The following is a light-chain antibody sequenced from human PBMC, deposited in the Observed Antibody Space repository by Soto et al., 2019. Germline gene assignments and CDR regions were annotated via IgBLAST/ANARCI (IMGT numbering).Light chain of an antibody. V-gene: IGLV2-14*03. CDR2: DVN. CDR1: TSDVGGYNY. J-gene: IGLJ3*02. CDR3: SSFALGNTGV. Sequence: QSALTQPASVSGSPGQSITISCTGTTSDVGGYNYVSWYQQHPGKAPKLIIYDVNNRPSGTPNRFSGSKSGNTASLAISGLQAEDEADYYCSSFALGNTGVFGGGTKVTVL.